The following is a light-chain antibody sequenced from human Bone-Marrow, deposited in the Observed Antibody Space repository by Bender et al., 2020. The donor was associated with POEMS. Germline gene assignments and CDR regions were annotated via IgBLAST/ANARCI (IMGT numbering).Light chain of an antibody. CDR2: EVI. V-gene: IGLV2-23*02. CDR1: SSDVGTYNL. CDR3: CSYAASDTFL. Sequence: QSALTQPASVSGSPGQSVTISCTGTSSDVGTYNLVSWYQQHPGKAPKLLIYEVIKRPSGVPDRFSGFKSGNTASLTISEIQAEDEAFYYCCSYAASDTFLFGGGTKVTVL. J-gene: IGLJ2*01.